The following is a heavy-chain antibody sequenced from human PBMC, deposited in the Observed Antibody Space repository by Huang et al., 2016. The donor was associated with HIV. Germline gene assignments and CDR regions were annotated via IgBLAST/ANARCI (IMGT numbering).Heavy chain of an antibody. CDR2: IFTEDSDT. V-gene: IGHV5-51*01. J-gene: IGHJ4*02. CDR1: GYSFSSYW. Sequence: VQLVQSGAEVKKHGESLKISCKGSGYSFSSYWIAWVRPMPGKGLEWMGIIFTEDSDTTYSPSFEGQVTISADKSIGTAYLQWSSRKASDTAMYYCARRFSSSSGYFDYWGQGSLVTVSS. D-gene: IGHD6-6*01. CDR3: ARRFSSSSGYFDY.